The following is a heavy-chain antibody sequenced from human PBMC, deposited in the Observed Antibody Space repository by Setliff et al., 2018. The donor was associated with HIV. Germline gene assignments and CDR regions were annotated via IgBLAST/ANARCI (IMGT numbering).Heavy chain of an antibody. V-gene: IGHV1-2*02. CDR1: GYTFSDYY. D-gene: IGHD6-6*01. J-gene: IGHJ4*02. CDR3: ARGANFPYSSSSDY. CDR2: INPNTGST. Sequence: ASVKVSCKTSGYTFSDYYIHWVRQAPGQGREWVGFINPNTGSTNYPQKFQGRLTLTGDTSISTAFLELSSLTSDDTAVYYCARGANFPYSSSSDYWGRGTLVTVSS.